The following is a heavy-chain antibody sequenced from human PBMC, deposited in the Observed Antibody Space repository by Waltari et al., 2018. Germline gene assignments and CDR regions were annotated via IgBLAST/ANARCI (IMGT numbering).Heavy chain of an antibody. J-gene: IGHJ6*02. V-gene: IGHV1-3*01. CDR1: GDTLSSYL. Sequence: QVQLVQSGAEVKKPGASVKVSCKASGDTLSSYLLYWVRQAPGQRPEWMGWTNAGKNNTKYSQKFQGRVTITSDTSATTAYMELSSLRSEDTAVYYCAREIYGMDVWGQGTTVTVSS. CDR2: TNAGKNNT. CDR3: AREIYGMDV.